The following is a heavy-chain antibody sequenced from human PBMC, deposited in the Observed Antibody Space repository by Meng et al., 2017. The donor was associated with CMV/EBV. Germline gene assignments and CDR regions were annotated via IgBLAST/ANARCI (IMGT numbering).Heavy chain of an antibody. CDR3: AKNLVVAVATPYYYYGMDV. D-gene: IGHD2-2*02. CDR1: GFTFSSYA. J-gene: IGHJ6*02. CDR2: VGYDGSNK. V-gene: IGHV3-33*06. Sequence: GESLMISCAASGFTFSSYAMHWVRQAPGQGLEWVAVVGYDGSNKYYADSVKGGFTITRDNSQNTLYLQMISRRAEDTGVYYCAKNLVVAVATPYYYYGMDVWGQRTTVTVSS.